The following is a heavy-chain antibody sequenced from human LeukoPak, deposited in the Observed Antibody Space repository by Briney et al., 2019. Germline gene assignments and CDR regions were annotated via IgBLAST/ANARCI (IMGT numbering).Heavy chain of an antibody. CDR1: GFTFSSYG. Sequence: AGGSLRLSCAASGFTFSSYGMHWVRQAPGKGLEWVAVISYDGSNKYYADSVKGRFTISRDNSKNTLYLQMNSLRAEDTAVYYCAKLMIAGGDYWGQGTLVTVSS. J-gene: IGHJ4*02. CDR3: AKLMIAGGDY. CDR2: ISYDGSNK. V-gene: IGHV3-30*18. D-gene: IGHD2-21*01.